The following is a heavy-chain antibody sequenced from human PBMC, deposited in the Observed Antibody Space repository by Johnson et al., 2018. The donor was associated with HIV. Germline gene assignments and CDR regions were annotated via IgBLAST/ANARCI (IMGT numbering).Heavy chain of an antibody. CDR3: AKSSRVATSFDAFDF. Sequence: QVQLVESGGSLVKPGGSMRLSCAASGFTFTDYYMTWIRQAPGKGLEWVSHISTSGGGIYYADSVKGRFTISRDNARNSLYLQMNSLRAEDTAVYYCAKSSRVATSFDAFDFWGQGTMVTVSS. J-gene: IGHJ3*01. D-gene: IGHD1-26*01. CDR2: ISTSGGGI. CDR1: GFTFTDYY. V-gene: IGHV3-11*01.